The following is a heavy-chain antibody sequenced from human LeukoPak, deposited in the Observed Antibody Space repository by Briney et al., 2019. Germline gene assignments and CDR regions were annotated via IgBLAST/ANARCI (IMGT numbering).Heavy chain of an antibody. D-gene: IGHD6-19*01. CDR2: IYPGDSDT. CDR1: GYSFTSYW. V-gene: IGHV5-51*01. CDR3: ARQVGQQWLVRGFDY. J-gene: IGHJ4*02. Sequence: GESLKISCKGSGYSFTSYWIGWVRQMPGKGLEWMGIIYPGDSDTRYSPSFQGQVTISADKSISTAYLQWSSLKASDTATYYCARQVGQQWLVRGFDYWGQGTLVTVSS.